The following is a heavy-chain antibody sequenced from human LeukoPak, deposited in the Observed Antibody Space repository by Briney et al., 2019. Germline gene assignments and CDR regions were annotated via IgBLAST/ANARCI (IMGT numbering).Heavy chain of an antibody. J-gene: IGHJ4*02. V-gene: IGHV3-30*18. CDR1: GFTFSSYG. CDR3: AKTSRSSSSWYLDY. D-gene: IGHD6-13*01. Sequence: GGSLRLSCAASGFTFSSYGMHWVRQAPGKGLEWVAVISYDGSNKYYADSVKGRFTISRDNSKNTLYLQMNSLRAEDTAVYYCAKTSRSSSSWYLDYWGQGTLVTVSS. CDR2: ISYDGSNK.